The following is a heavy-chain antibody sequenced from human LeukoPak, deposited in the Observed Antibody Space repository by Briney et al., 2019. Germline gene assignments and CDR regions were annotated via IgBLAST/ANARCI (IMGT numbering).Heavy chain of an antibody. CDR2: INPNSGGT. Sequence: GASVKVSCKASGYTFTGYYMHWVRQAPGQGLEWMGWINPNSGGTNYAQKFQGRVTMTRDTSISTAYMELSRLRSEDTAVYYCARADCSSTSCYFHVGGLGNWFDPWGQGTLVTVSS. V-gene: IGHV1-2*02. J-gene: IGHJ5*02. D-gene: IGHD2-2*01. CDR1: GYTFTGYY. CDR3: ARADCSSTSCYFHVGGLGNWFDP.